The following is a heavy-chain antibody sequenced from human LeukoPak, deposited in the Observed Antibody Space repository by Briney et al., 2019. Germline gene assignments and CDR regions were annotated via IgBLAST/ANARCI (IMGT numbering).Heavy chain of an antibody. Sequence: SGTLSLTCTVAGGSISSYYWSWIRQPAGKGLEWIGRIYSSVSTDYNPSFQSRVTMSLDTSKSQFSLKLSSVTAADTAVYYCARVAVTGYNWFDPWGQGTLVT. CDR1: GGSISSYY. J-gene: IGHJ5*02. D-gene: IGHD2-21*02. V-gene: IGHV4-4*07. CDR3: ARVAVTGYNWFDP. CDR2: IYSSVST.